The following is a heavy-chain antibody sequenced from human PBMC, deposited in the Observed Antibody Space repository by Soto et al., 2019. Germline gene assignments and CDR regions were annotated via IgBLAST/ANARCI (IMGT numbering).Heavy chain of an antibody. CDR3: ARGYYDFWRGYWDHIDY. Sequence: PSETLSLTCTVSGGSISGNYWSWIRQSPGKRLEWIGYIYYGGSTSYNPSLKSRVTISVDTSKNQFSLKLSSVTAADTAVYYCARGYYDFWRGYWDHIDYWGQGTLVTVSS. J-gene: IGHJ4*02. CDR1: GGSISGNY. CDR2: IYYGGST. D-gene: IGHD3-3*01. V-gene: IGHV4-59*08.